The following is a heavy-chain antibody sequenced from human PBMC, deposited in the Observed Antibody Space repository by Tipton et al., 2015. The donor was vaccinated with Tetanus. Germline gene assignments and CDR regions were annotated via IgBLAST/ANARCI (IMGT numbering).Heavy chain of an antibody. CDR1: GGSISSDAHY. D-gene: IGHD3-22*01. Sequence: TLSLTCTVSGGSISSDAHYWSWIRQAPGKGLEWLGYISHSGTTNYNPSLMSRVTLSLDTARGQFSLKLTSATAADAAVYFCARDRRDFAYDSRGFYSPLYYFDNWGQGVRVTVSS. CDR3: ARDRRDFAYDSRGFYSPLYYFDN. V-gene: IGHV4-30-4*01. CDR2: ISHSGTT. J-gene: IGHJ4*02.